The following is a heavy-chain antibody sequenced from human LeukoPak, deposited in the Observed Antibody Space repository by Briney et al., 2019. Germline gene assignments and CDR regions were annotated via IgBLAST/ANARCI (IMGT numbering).Heavy chain of an antibody. D-gene: IGHD6-6*01. CDR1: GGTFSSYA. CDR3: ARGRPGSSSSSLSYYFDY. CDR2: IIPIFGTA. Sequence: GASVKVSCKASGGTFSSYAISWVRQAPGQGLEWMGGIIPIFGTANYAQKFQGRVTITADKSTSTAYMELSSLRSEDTAVYYCARGRPGSSSSSLSYYFDYWGQGTLVTVSS. V-gene: IGHV1-69*06. J-gene: IGHJ4*02.